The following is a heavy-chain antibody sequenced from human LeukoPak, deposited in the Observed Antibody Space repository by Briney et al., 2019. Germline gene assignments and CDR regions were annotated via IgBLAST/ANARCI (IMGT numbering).Heavy chain of an antibody. J-gene: IGHJ4*02. D-gene: IGHD3-9*01. CDR1: GFTFSNYW. CDR3: ASSLRFFDWLSLDY. CDR2: INSDGSST. Sequence: PGGSLRLSCAASGFTFSNYWVHWVRQAPGKGLVWVSRINSDGSSTNYADSVRGRFTISRDNAKNTLYLQMNSLRAEDTAVYYCASSLRFFDWLSLDYWGQGTLVTVSS. V-gene: IGHV3-74*01.